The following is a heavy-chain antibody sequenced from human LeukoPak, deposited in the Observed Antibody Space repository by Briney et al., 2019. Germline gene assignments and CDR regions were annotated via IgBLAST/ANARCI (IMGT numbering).Heavy chain of an antibody. CDR1: GFTFSSYG. D-gene: IGHD1-14*01. V-gene: IGHV3-30*18. Sequence: GGSLRLSCAASGFTFSSYGMHWVRQAPGKGLEWVAVISYDGSNKYYADSVKGRFTISRDNSKSTLYLQMNSLRAADTALYYCAKPAKTDYADYWGQGTLVTVSS. CDR2: ISYDGSNK. CDR3: AKPAKTDYADY. J-gene: IGHJ4*02.